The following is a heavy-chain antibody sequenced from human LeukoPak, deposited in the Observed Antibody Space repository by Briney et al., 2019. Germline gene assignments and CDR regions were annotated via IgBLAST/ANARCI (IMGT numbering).Heavy chain of an antibody. CDR2: ISGSGDT. CDR1: GFTFSNYY. J-gene: IGHJ4*02. D-gene: IGHD3-22*01. CDR3: ARDQGDNYDSSGYYPY. V-gene: IGHV3-11*06. Sequence: PGGSLRLSCAASGFTFSNYYMSWIRQAPGKGLEWVSYISGSGDTNYADYVMGRFTISRDNAKNSLYLQMSSLRAEDTAVYYCARDQGDNYDSSGYYPYWGQGTLVSVSS.